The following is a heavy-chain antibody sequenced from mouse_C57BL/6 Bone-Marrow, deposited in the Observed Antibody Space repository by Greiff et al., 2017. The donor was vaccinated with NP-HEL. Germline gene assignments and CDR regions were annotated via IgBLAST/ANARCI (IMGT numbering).Heavy chain of an antibody. CDR3: AREGGYYYGSSYENY. J-gene: IGHJ2*01. CDR1: GYTFTSYG. Sequence: QVQLQQSGAELARPGASVKLSCKASGYTFTSYGISWVKQRTGQGLEWIGEIYPRSGNTYYNEKFKGKATLTADKSSSTAYMELRSLTSEDSAVYFCAREGGYYYGSSYENYWGQGTTLTVSS. CDR2: IYPRSGNT. V-gene: IGHV1-81*01. D-gene: IGHD1-1*01.